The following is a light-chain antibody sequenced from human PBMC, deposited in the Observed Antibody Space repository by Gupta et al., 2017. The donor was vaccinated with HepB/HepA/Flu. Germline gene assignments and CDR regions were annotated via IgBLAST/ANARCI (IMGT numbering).Light chain of an antibody. V-gene: IGKV3-20*01. J-gene: IGKJ1*01. CDR2: GAS. CDR3: EQYGNSPRT. Sequence: EFVLTRSPGTLSLSPGERATLPCRASQSVSNFLAWYQQKPGQTPRILIYGASSRPTGIPDRFTGSGSGTDFTLTISRLEAEDFAVYYCEQYGNSPRTFGQGTKVEIK. CDR1: QSVSNF.